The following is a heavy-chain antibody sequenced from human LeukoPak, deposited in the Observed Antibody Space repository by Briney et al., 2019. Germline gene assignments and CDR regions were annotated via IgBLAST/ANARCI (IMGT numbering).Heavy chain of an antibody. CDR2: ISGSGTST. D-gene: IGHD2-15*01. J-gene: IGHJ4*02. Sequence: GGSLRLSCAASGFTFSTFAMSWVRQAPGKGLEWVSTISGSGTSTYFADSVKGRFTISRDNSKNTLYLQMNSLRAEDTAVYYCAKDPEQLIGYCSGGTCCLRYWGQGTLVTVSS. CDR1: GFTFSTFA. CDR3: AKDPEQLIGYCSGGTCCLRY. V-gene: IGHV3-23*01.